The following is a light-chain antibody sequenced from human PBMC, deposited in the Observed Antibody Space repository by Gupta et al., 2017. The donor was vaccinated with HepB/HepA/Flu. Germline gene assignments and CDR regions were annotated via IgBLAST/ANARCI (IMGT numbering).Light chain of an antibody. V-gene: IGLV1-51*02. CDR2: ENN. CDR1: SSNIGNNY. CDR3: GTWDSSLSAVV. J-gene: IGLJ2*01. Sequence: QSVLTQPPSVSAAPGQKVTISCSGSSSNIGNNYVSWYQQLPGTAPKLLIYENNKRPSGIPDRFSGSKSGTSATLGITGLQTGDEADYYCGTWDSSLSAVVFSGGTKLTV.